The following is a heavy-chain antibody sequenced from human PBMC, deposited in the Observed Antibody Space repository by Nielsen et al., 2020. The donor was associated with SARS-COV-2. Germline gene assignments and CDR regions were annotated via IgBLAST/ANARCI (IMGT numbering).Heavy chain of an antibody. Sequence: GESLKISCAASGFTFSSYAMHWVRQAPGKGLEWVAVISYDGSNKYYADSVKGRFTISRDNSKNTLYLQMNSLGAEDTAVYYCAKDKLDTRGYYFDYWGQGTLVTVSS. J-gene: IGHJ4*02. V-gene: IGHV3-30-3*01. CDR2: ISYDGSNK. D-gene: IGHD3-22*01. CDR1: GFTFSSYA. CDR3: AKDKLDTRGYYFDY.